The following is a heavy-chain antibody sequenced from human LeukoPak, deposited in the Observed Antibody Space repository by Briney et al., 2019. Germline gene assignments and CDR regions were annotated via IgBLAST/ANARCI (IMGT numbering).Heavy chain of an antibody. D-gene: IGHD5-24*01. Sequence: PSETLSLTCTVSGGSIGSYYWNWTRQPPGKGLEWIGYIYYSESTNYNPSLKSRATISVDTSKNQFSLKVSSVTAADTAVYYCARSKDGFNADYWGQGILVTVSS. J-gene: IGHJ4*02. CDR1: GGSIGSYY. CDR2: IYYSEST. CDR3: ARSKDGFNADY. V-gene: IGHV4-59*01.